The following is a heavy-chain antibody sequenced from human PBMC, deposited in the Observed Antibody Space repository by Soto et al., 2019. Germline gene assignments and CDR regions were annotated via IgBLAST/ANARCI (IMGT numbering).Heavy chain of an antibody. Sequence: GGALRLSCAASGFTFSSYWMHWVRQAPGKGLVWVSRINSDGSSTSYADSVKGRFTISRDNAKNTLYLQMNSLRAEDTAVYYCARVVNLYYYYGMDVWGQGTTVTVSS. J-gene: IGHJ6*02. CDR3: ARVVNLYYYYGMDV. CDR2: INSDGSST. V-gene: IGHV3-74*01. D-gene: IGHD3-22*01. CDR1: GFTFSSYW.